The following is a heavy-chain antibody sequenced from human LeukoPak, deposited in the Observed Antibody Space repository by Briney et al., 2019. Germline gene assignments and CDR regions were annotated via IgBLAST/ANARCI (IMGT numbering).Heavy chain of an antibody. J-gene: IGHJ1*01. CDR3: ARDTTVASGMQH. V-gene: IGHV4-59*01. CDR2: IYYGGTT. Sequence: PSETLSLTCSVSGGSLSTYSCSWVRQPPGKRLEWIGYIYYGGTTNYNPSLKSRATISADTAKNQFSLRLRSVTAADTAIYYCARDTTVASGMQHWGQGTPITVSS. D-gene: IGHD5-12*01. CDR1: GGSLSTYS.